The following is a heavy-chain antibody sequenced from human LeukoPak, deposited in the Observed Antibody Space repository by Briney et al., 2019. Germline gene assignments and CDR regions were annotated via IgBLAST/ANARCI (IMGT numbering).Heavy chain of an antibody. Sequence: SETLSLTCTVSGYSISSGYYWGWIRQSPGKGLEWIGSIYHSGSTYYNPSLKSRVTISVDTSKNHFSLKLSSVTAADTAVYYCARLIRYYGSGSRGWFDPWGQGTLVTVSS. CDR1: GYSISSGYY. CDR3: ARLIRYYGSGSRGWFDP. V-gene: IGHV4-38-2*02. J-gene: IGHJ5*02. D-gene: IGHD3-10*01. CDR2: IYHSGST.